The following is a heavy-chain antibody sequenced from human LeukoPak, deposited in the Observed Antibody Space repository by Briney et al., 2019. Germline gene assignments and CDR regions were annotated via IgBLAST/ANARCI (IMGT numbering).Heavy chain of an antibody. CDR2: IKSKTDGGTT. D-gene: IGHD3-22*01. CDR1: GFTFSNAW. Sequence: PGGSLRLSCAASGFTFSNAWMSWVRQAPGKGLEWFGRIKSKTDGGTTDYAAPVKGRFTISRDDSKNTLYLQMNSLKTEDTAVYYCTTVRGWVNHYDSSGLGFYRVPGSDYWGQGTLVTVSS. J-gene: IGHJ4*02. V-gene: IGHV3-15*01. CDR3: TTVRGWVNHYDSSGLGFYRVPGSDY.